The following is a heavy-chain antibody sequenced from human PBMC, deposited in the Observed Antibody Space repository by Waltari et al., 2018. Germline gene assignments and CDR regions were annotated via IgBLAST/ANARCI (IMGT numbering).Heavy chain of an antibody. CDR1: GFTFSGYA. CDR2: LSAVGGAT. Sequence: EVQLLESGGDLVQPGGSLRLSCAASGFTFSGYAMSWVRQAPGKGLEWVSALSAVGGATYYADSVKGRFTISRDNSKNTLYLQMSSLRAEDTAIYYCARESMLRQTFRLSDFDSWGQGTLVTVSS. D-gene: IGHD2-8*01. J-gene: IGHJ4*02. V-gene: IGHV3-23*01. CDR3: ARESMLRQTFRLSDFDS.